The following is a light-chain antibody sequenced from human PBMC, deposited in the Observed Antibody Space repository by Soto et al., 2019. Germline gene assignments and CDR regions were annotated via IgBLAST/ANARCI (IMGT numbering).Light chain of an antibody. V-gene: IGKV1-5*03. CDR3: QQYNGT. Sequence: DIQMTQSPSTLSASVGDRVTITCRASQSITDWLAWYQQKAGKAPNLLIYRASNLESGFPSRFSGSGFGTEFTLTISSLQPDDFATYYCQQYNGTFGQGTKVEMK. CDR2: RAS. J-gene: IGKJ1*01. CDR1: QSITDW.